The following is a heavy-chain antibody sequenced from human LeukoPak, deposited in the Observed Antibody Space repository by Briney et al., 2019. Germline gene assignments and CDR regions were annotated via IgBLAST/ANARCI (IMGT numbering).Heavy chain of an antibody. Sequence: ASVNVSCKASGYTFTSYAMHWVRQAPGQRLEWMGWINAGNGNTKYSQKFQGRVTITRDTSASTAYMELSSLRSEDTAVYYCASPANYYDSSGSLDYWGQGTLVTVSS. J-gene: IGHJ4*02. D-gene: IGHD3-22*01. CDR3: ASPANYYDSSGSLDY. CDR1: GYTFTSYA. V-gene: IGHV1-3*01. CDR2: INAGNGNT.